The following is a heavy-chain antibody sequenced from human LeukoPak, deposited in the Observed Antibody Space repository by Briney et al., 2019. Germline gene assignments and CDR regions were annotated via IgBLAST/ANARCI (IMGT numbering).Heavy chain of an antibody. D-gene: IGHD3-10*01. CDR1: GGSISSYY. CDR2: IYYSGST. CDR3: ARTLWFGDSAYYYFDY. J-gene: IGHJ4*02. Sequence: SETLSLTCTVSGGSISSYYWSWIRQPPGKGLEWIGYIYYSGSTNYNPSLKSRVTISVDTSRNQFSLKLSSVTAADTAVYCCARTLWFGDSAYYYFDYWGQGTLVTVSS. V-gene: IGHV4-59*08.